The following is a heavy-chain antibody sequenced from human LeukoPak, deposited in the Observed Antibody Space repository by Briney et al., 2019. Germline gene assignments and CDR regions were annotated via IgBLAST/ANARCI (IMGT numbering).Heavy chain of an antibody. CDR1: GGSISSYY. CDR3: ARQSISGSSLSYFDY. V-gene: IGHV4-59*01. J-gene: IGHJ4*02. CDR2: IYDSGST. D-gene: IGHD3-22*01. Sequence: SETLSLTCTVSGGSISSYYWSWIRQPPGKGLEWIGNIYDSGSTNYNPSLKSRVTTSVDTSKNQCSLKLSSVTAADTAVYYCARQSISGSSLSYFDYWGQGTLVNVSS.